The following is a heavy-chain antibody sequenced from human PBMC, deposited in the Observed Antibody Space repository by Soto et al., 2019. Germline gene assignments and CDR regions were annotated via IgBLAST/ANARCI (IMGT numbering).Heavy chain of an antibody. CDR1: GGSISDFY. D-gene: IGHD3-3*02. J-gene: IGHJ6*02. CDR2: LYYTGST. V-gene: IGHV4-59*01. CDR3: ARADGYIFGCGGAPPIDV. Sequence: SETLSLTCNVSGGSISDFYWSWIRQSPGKRLEWIGYLYYTGSTNYNPALKSRVTISLDTSKNQFSLQVRSVTAADTAVYYCARADGYIFGCGGAPPIDVWGQGTTVTVSS.